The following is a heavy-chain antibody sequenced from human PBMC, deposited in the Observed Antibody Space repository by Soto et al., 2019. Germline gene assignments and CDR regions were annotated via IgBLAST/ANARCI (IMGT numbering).Heavy chain of an antibody. D-gene: IGHD6-13*01. V-gene: IGHV3-21*01. J-gene: IGHJ3*02. Sequence: GGSLRLSCAASGFTFSSYSMNWVRQAPGKGLEWVSSISSSSSYIYYADSVKGRFTISRDNAKNSLYLQMNSLRAEDTAVYYCARDPPQHDAFDIGGQETMVTVSS. CDR1: GFTFSSYS. CDR2: ISSSSSYI. CDR3: ARDPPQHDAFDI.